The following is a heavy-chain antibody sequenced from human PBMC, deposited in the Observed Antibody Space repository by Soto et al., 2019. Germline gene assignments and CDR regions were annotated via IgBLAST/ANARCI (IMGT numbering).Heavy chain of an antibody. J-gene: IGHJ2*01. CDR3: ARGNYSWIQLWYFDL. D-gene: IGHD5-18*01. Sequence: QVQLVQAGAGVKKPGSSVTVSCKASGGTFSSYTICWVRQPPGQGLEWMGGIIPIFGTANYAQKFQGGVTITEDESTSRDYMEVRSLRSEDTVVYYCARGNYSWIQLWYFDLWCRGALGSVSS. V-gene: IGHV1-69*12. CDR1: GGTFSSYT. CDR2: IIPIFGTA.